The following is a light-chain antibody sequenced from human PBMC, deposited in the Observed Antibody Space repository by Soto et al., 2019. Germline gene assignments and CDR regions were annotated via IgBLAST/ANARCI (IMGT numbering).Light chain of an antibody. CDR2: GTF. CDR1: QDIRTE. J-gene: IGKJ1*01. CDR3: LQDFKYPRT. Sequence: AIQMTQSPSSLSASVGDRVTITCRASQDIRTEIGWYQQKPGKAPRLLIYGTFSLQIGVPSRFSGSGSGTDFTLTISSLQPDDFATYYCLQDFKYPRTFGQGTKVEVK. V-gene: IGKV1-6*01.